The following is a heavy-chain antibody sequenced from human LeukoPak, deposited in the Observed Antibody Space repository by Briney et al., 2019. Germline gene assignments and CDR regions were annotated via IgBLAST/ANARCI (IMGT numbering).Heavy chain of an antibody. D-gene: IGHD5-18*01. V-gene: IGHV3-21*05. CDR3: ARDGASYVNEWDD. CDR1: GFTFSSYS. J-gene: IGHJ4*02. CDR2: IGGRGADIYDI. Sequence: GGSLRLSCAASGFTFSSYSMNWIRQSPGKGLEWVSYIGGRGADIYDIHYAVSVKGRFTISRDNAKKSLYLQMNSLRAEDTAVYYCARDGASYVNEWDDWGQGTLVTVSS.